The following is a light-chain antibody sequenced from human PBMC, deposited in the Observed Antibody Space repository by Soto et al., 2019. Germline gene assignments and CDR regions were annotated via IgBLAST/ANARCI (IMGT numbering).Light chain of an antibody. J-gene: IGLJ3*02. CDR2: GNI. CDR3: QSFDSGLSGSWV. CDR1: SSNIGADYD. V-gene: IGLV1-40*01. Sequence: QAVVTQPPSVSGAPGQRVTISCTGSSSNIGADYDVHWYQQIPGKAPKLLIYGNINRPSGVPDRFSGSKSGTSASLAITGLQAEDEADYFCQSFDSGLSGSWVFGGGTQLTVL.